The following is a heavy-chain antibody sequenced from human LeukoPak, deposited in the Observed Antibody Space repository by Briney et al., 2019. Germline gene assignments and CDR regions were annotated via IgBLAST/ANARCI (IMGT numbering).Heavy chain of an antibody. V-gene: IGHV1-8*03. CDR3: TRRKLERRAGSWFDP. Sequence: ASVKVSCKASGYTFPSYDINWVRQATGQGLEWMGWMNPNSGNTGYAQKFRGRVTITRNTSISTAYMQLSSLRSDDTAVYYCTRRKLERRAGSWFDPWGQGTLVTVSS. CDR1: GYTFPSYD. J-gene: IGHJ5*02. CDR2: MNPNSGNT. D-gene: IGHD3-3*01.